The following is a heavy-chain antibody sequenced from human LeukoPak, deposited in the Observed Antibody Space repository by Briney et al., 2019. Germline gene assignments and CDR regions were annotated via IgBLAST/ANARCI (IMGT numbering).Heavy chain of an antibody. CDR2: ISGSAGST. Sequence: GASLRLSCAASGFTFSSYAMGWVRQAPGKGLEWVSAISGSAGSTYYADSVRGRFTVSRDNSKNTLFLQMNSLRADDTAIYYCAKVVLAAAMNWGQGTLVTVSS. CDR3: AKVVLAAAMN. D-gene: IGHD6-13*01. J-gene: IGHJ4*02. V-gene: IGHV3-23*01. CDR1: GFTFSSYA.